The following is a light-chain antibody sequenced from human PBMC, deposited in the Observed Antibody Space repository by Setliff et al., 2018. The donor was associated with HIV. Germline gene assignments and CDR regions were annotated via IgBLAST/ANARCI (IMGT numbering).Light chain of an antibody. CDR1: NSDIGTYDL. Sequence: QSALTQPASVSGSPGQAITISCTGNNSDIGTYDLVSWYKQHPGRAPKLTIFEVKRRPSGVSNRFSGSKSGNTASLTISGPQAEDEATYFCSSYTGSDTFDVFGTGTKVTVL. V-gene: IGLV2-23*02. CDR2: EVK. J-gene: IGLJ1*01. CDR3: SSYTGSDTFDV.